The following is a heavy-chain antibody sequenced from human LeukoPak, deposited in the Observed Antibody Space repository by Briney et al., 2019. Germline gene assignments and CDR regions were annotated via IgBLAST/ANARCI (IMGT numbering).Heavy chain of an antibody. D-gene: IGHD4-23*01. J-gene: IGHJ4*02. CDR1: GFTFSSYD. CDR3: ARGLRWPYYFDY. CDR2: IWYDGSNN. V-gene: IGHV3-33*08. Sequence: GGSLRLSCAASGFTFSSYDMHWVRQAPGKGLEWVAVIWYDGSNNYYADSVKGRFTISRDNSKNTMYLQMNSLRAEDTAVYYCARGLRWPYYFDYWGQGTLVTVSS.